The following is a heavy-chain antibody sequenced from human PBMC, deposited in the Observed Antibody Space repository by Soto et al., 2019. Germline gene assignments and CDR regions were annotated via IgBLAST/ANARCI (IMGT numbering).Heavy chain of an antibody. CDR1: GFTFSSCG. Sequence: GGSLRLSCAASGFTFSSCGMHWVRQAPGKGLEWVAVISYDGSNKYYADSVKGRFTISRDNAKNSLYLQMNSLRAEDTAVYYCAREIEGTSDYWGQGTLVTVSS. CDR3: AREIEGTSDY. CDR2: ISYDGSNK. J-gene: IGHJ4*02. V-gene: IGHV3-30*03.